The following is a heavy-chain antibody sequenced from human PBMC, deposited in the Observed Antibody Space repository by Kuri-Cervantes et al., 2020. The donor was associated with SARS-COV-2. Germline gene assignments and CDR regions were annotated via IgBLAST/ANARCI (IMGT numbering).Heavy chain of an antibody. V-gene: IGHV3-48*01. CDR2: ISSSSSTI. CDR1: GFTFSSYS. J-gene: IGHJ6*03. D-gene: IGHD4-11*01. Sequence: GGSLRLSCAASGFTFSSYSMNWVRQAPGKGLEWVSYISSSSSTIYYADSVKGRFTISRDNAKNSLCLQMNSLRAEDTAVYYCARDHYTYYYYMDVWGKGTTVTVSS. CDR3: ARDHYTYYYYMDV.